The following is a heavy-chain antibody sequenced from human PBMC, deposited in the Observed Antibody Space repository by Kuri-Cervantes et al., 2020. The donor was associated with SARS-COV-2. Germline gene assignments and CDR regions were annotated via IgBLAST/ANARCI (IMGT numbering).Heavy chain of an antibody. J-gene: IGHJ4*02. CDR1: GFTFSSYA. D-gene: IGHD3-10*01. Sequence: KISCAASGFTFSSYAISWVRQAPGQGLEWMGRIIPILGIANYAQKFQGRVTITADKSTSTAYMELSSLRSEDTAVYYCASQTEIYGSGSYYFDYWGQGTLVTVSS. CDR2: IIPILGIA. V-gene: IGHV1-69*04. CDR3: ASQTEIYGSGSYYFDY.